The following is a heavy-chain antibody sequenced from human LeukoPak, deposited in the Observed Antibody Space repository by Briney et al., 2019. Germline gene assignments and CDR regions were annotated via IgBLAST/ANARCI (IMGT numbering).Heavy chain of an antibody. V-gene: IGHV3-64D*06. CDR1: GFTFSTYG. CDR2: ISFNGIDT. D-gene: IGHD1-26*01. J-gene: IGHJ4*02. CDR3: VKDRSNTGTYPWRFDY. Sequence: HPGGSLRLSCSASGFTFSTYGLHWVRQAPGKGLQFVSTISFNGIDTYYANSVKGRFTISRDNSKNTLYLQMSSLRPEDTAVYYCVKDRSNTGTYPWRFDYWGQGTLVTVTS.